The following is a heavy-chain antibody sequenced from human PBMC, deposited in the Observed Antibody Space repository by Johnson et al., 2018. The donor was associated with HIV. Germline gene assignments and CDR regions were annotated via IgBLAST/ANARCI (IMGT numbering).Heavy chain of an antibody. CDR1: GITVGTNY. CDR3: ARDGRDLVTRGSFDF. CDR2: IFSVGDV. V-gene: IGHV3-66*02. D-gene: IGHD3-9*01. J-gene: IGHJ3*01. Sequence: VQLVESGGGLVQPGGSLRLSCAASGITVGTNYMSWVRQAPGQGLEWVSVIFSVGDVYYADSVKGRFTISRDNSKNMVYLQMNSLRPEDTAVYYCARDGRDLVTRGSFDFRGQGKMVTVSS.